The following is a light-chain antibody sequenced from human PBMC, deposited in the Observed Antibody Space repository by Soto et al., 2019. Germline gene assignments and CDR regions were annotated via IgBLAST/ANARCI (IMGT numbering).Light chain of an antibody. CDR2: WAS. V-gene: IGKV4-1*01. Sequence: DIVMTQSPDSLAVSLGERATFNCKSSQSVLFSSNNKNYLAWYQQKPGQPPKLLISWASTRESGVPDRFSGSRSGTDFTLTISSLQAEDVAVYSCQQYYSTPLTFGGGTKVEIK. J-gene: IGKJ4*01. CDR3: QQYYSTPLT. CDR1: QSVLFSSNNKNY.